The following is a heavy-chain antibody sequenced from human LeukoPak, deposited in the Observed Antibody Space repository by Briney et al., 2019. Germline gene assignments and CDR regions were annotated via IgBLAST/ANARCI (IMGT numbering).Heavy chain of an antibody. D-gene: IGHD4-17*01. Sequence: SETLSLTCTVSGGSISSSSYYWGWIRQPPGKGLEWIGSIYYSGNTHYNPSLKSRVTMSVDTSKNQFSLKLSSVTAADTAVYYCARLSTVTTSFDYWGQGTLVTVSS. CDR2: IYYSGNT. V-gene: IGHV4-39*07. CDR1: GGSISSSSYY. J-gene: IGHJ4*02. CDR3: ARLSTVTTSFDY.